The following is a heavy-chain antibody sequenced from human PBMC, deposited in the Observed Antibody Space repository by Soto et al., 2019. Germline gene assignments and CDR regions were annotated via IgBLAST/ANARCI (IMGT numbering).Heavy chain of an antibody. CDR2: IYPGDSDT. CDR1: GYSFTSYW. D-gene: IGHD3-22*01. CDR3: PRYYYDSSGYYYANYYYYYGMDV. J-gene: IGHJ6*02. Sequence: PGESLKISCKGSGYSFTSYWIGWVRQMPGNGLEWMGIIYPGDSDTRYSPSFQGRVTISADKSISTAYLQWSSLKASDTAMYYCPRYYYDSSGYYYANYYYYYGMDVWGQGTTVTVSS. V-gene: IGHV5-51*01.